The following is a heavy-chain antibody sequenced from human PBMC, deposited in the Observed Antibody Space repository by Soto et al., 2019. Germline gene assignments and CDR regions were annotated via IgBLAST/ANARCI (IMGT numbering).Heavy chain of an antibody. J-gene: IGHJ4*02. V-gene: IGHV3-33*01. CDR2: IWYDGSNK. D-gene: IGHD2-15*01. CDR1: GFTFSTYG. CDR3: ARVPETYCSGGSCYSGGSDY. Sequence: GSLRLSCAASGFTFSTYGMHWVRQAPGKGLEWVAIIWYDGSNKFYADSVKGRFTISRDNSKNTLYLQMNSLRAEDTAVYYCARVPETYCSGGSCYSGGSDYWGQGTLVTVSS.